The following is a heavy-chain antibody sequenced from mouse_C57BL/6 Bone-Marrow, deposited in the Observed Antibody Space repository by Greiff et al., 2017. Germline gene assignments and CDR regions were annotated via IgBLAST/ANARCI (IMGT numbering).Heavy chain of an antibody. D-gene: IGHD1-1*01. CDR1: GYTFTSYW. Sequence: VQLQQPGAELVKPGASVKLSCKASGYTFTSYWMQWVKQRPGQGLEWIGEIDPSDSYTNYNQKFKGKATLTVDTSSSTAYMQLSSLTSEDSAVYYCAREGNYGSSSWGQGTTLTVSS. CDR2: IDPSDSYT. CDR3: AREGNYGSSS. J-gene: IGHJ2*01. V-gene: IGHV1-50*01.